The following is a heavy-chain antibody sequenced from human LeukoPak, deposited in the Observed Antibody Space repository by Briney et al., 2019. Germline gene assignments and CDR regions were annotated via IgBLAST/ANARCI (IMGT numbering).Heavy chain of an antibody. V-gene: IGHV3-23*01. CDR2: ISGSGGNT. CDR1: GFTFRNYA. CDR3: AKEDLVVVAATGNGFDI. Sequence: GGSLRLSCAASGFTFRNYAMSWVRQAPGRRLEWVSSISGSGGNTYYADSVKGRFSISRDNSKNTQSLQMNSLRAEDTAIYYCAKEDLVVVAATGNGFDIWGQGTMVTVSS. J-gene: IGHJ3*02. D-gene: IGHD2-15*01.